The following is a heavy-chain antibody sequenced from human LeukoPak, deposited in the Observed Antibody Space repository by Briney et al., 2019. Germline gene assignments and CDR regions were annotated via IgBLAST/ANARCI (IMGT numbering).Heavy chain of an antibody. V-gene: IGHV3-21*01. D-gene: IGHD3-10*01. J-gene: IGHJ4*02. Sequence: GGSLRLSCAASGFTFSFYSMNWARQAPGKGLEWVSSMSVSSGLIYYADSVKGRFTVSRDNAKNSLYLQMNSLRAEDTAVYYCAREFGGSASGAGYWGQGTLVTVSS. CDR3: AREFGGSASGAGY. CDR1: GFTFSFYS. CDR2: MSVSSGLI.